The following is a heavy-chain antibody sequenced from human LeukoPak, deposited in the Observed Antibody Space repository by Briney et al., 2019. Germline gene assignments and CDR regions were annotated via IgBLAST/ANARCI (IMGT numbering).Heavy chain of an antibody. CDR1: GYTFTGYY. CDR2: INPNSGGT. Sequence: ASVKVSCEASGYTFTGYYIHWVRQAPGQGLKWMGWINPNSGGTNYAQKFQGRVTMTRDTSINTAYMELSRLRSDDTAVYYCARVQTAMVNFDYWGQGTLVTVSS. V-gene: IGHV1-2*02. J-gene: IGHJ4*02. D-gene: IGHD5-18*01. CDR3: ARVQTAMVNFDY.